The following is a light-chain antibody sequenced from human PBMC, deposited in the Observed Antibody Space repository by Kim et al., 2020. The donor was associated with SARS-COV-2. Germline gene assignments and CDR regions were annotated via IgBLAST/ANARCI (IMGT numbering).Light chain of an antibody. CDR3: QQSYSTPYT. CDR2: AAS. Sequence: SASVGDRVTITCPASQSISSYLNWYQQQPGQAPKLLIYAASSLQSGVPSRFSGSGAGTDFTLTISSLQPEDFATYYCQQSYSTPYTFGQGTKLEIK. J-gene: IGKJ2*01. CDR1: QSISSY. V-gene: IGKV1-39*01.